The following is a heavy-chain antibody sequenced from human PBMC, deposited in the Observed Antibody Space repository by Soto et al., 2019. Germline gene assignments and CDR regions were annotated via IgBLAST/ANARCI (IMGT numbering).Heavy chain of an antibody. CDR1: GFTFSSYS. CDR2: ISSSSSYI. J-gene: IGHJ5*02. D-gene: IGHD1-26*01. CDR3: ARDRGSGSPWFDP. V-gene: IGHV3-21*01. Sequence: GGSLRLSCAASGFTFSSYSMNWVRQAPGKGLEWVSSISSSSSYIYYADSVKGRFTISRDNAKNSLYLQMNSLRAEDTAVYYCARDRGSGSPWFDPWGQGTLVTVSS.